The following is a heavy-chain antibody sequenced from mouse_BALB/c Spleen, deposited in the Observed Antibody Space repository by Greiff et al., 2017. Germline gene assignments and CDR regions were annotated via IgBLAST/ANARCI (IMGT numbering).Heavy chain of an antibody. J-gene: IGHJ4*01. CDR2: INPGSGGT. V-gene: IGHV1-54*03. CDR3: ARSDAYYRYDGDYYYAMDY. D-gene: IGHD2-14*01. Sequence: VQRVESGAELVRPGTSVKVSCKASGYAFTNYLIEWVKQRPGQGLEWIGVINPGSGGTNYNEKFKGKATLTADKSSSTAYMQLSSLTSDDSAVYFCARSDAYYRYDGDYYYAMDYWGQGTSVTVSS. CDR1: GYAFTNYL.